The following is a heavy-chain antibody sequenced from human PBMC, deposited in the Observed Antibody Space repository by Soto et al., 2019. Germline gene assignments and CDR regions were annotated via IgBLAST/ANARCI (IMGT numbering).Heavy chain of an antibody. V-gene: IGHV3-48*02. CDR2: ISSSSSTI. Sequence: PGGSLRLSCAASGFTFSSYSMNWVRQAPGKGLEWVSYISSSSSTIYYADSAKGRFTISRDNAKNSLYLQMNSLRDEDTAVYYCARDRYSSLGSGMDVWGQGTTVTVYS. J-gene: IGHJ6*02. D-gene: IGHD6-13*01. CDR1: GFTFSSYS. CDR3: ARDRYSSLGSGMDV.